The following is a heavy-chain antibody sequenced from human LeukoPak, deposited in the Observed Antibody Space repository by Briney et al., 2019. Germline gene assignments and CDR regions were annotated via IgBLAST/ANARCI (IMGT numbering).Heavy chain of an antibody. D-gene: IGHD1-7*01. V-gene: IGHV3-15*01. CDR2: IKSKTDGGTT. CDR3: TTDPPLELELQTG. J-gene: IGHJ4*02. Sequence: QTGGSLRLSCAASGFTFSNAWVSWVRQAPGKGPEWVGRIKSKTDGGTTDYAAPVKGRFTISRDDSKNTLYLQMNSLKTEDTAVYYCTTDPPLELELQTGWGQGTLVTVSS. CDR1: GFTFSNAW.